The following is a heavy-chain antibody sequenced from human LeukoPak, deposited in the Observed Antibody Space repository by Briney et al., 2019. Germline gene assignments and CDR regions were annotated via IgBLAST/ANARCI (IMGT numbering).Heavy chain of an antibody. J-gene: IGHJ4*02. Sequence: KPSETLSLTCIVTGGSIRSSSYYWGWIRQPPGKGLEWIGSIYHSGSTYYNPSLKSRVTISVDTSTNQFSLKLSSVTAADTAVYYCASQPYYDILTGYSHFDYWGQGTLVTVSS. CDR2: IYHSGST. CDR3: ASQPYYDILTGYSHFDY. D-gene: IGHD3-9*01. V-gene: IGHV4-39*01. CDR1: GGSIRSSSYY.